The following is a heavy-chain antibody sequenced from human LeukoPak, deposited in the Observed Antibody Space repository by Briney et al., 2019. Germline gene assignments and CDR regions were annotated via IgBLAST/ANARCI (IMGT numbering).Heavy chain of an antibody. D-gene: IGHD2-21*02. CDR1: GYSFTSYW. CDR2: IYPGDSDT. V-gene: IGHV5-51*01. CDR3: ARSAIPYCGGDCYTSYSDY. Sequence: GESLKISCKGSGYSFTSYWIAWVRQMPGTGLEWMGIIYPGDSDTRYSPSFQGQVTISADKSISTAYVQWSSLKASDSAMYYCARSAIPYCGGDCYTSYSDYWGQGTLVTVSS. J-gene: IGHJ4*02.